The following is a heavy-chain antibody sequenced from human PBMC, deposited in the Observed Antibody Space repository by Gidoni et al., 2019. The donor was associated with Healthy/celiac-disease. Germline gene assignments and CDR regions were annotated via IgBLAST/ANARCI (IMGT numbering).Heavy chain of an antibody. Sequence: QVQLQQWGAGLLKPSETLSLTCAVYGGSFSGYYWSWIRQPPGKGLEWIGEITHSGSTNYNPSLKSRVTISVDTSKNQFSLKLSSVTAADTAVYYCARDRRITMVRGGYWFDPWGQGTLVTVSS. CDR2: ITHSGST. D-gene: IGHD3-10*01. CDR1: GGSFSGYY. J-gene: IGHJ5*02. V-gene: IGHV4-34*01. CDR3: ARDRRITMVRGGYWFDP.